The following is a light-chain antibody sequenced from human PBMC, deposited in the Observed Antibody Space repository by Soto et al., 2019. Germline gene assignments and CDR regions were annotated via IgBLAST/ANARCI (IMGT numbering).Light chain of an antibody. Sequence: SLGASVKLTCTLSSGHSSYAIAWHQQQPEKGPRYLMKLNSDGSHSKGDGIPDRFSGSSSGAEHYLTISSLQSEDEADYYCQTWGTGIGVFGGGTKLTVL. CDR1: SGHSSYA. V-gene: IGLV4-69*01. CDR2: LNSDGSH. CDR3: QTWGTGIGV. J-gene: IGLJ2*01.